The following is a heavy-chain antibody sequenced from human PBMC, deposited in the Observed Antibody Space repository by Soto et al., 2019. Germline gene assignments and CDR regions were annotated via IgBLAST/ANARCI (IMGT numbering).Heavy chain of an antibody. D-gene: IGHD3-3*01. CDR3: ARNTIFGVLYAFDI. CDR2: IYWDDDK. CDR1: GFSLSTSGVG. Sequence: QITLKESGPPLVKPTQTLTLTCTFSGFSLSTSGVGVGWIRQPPGKALEWLALIYWDDDKRYSPSLKSRLTITKDTSKKQVVLTMTNMDPVDTATYYCARNTIFGVLYAFDIWGQGTMVTVSS. V-gene: IGHV2-5*02. J-gene: IGHJ3*02.